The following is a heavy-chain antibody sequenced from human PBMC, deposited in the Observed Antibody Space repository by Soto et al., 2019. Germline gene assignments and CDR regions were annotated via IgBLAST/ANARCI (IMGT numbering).Heavy chain of an antibody. D-gene: IGHD3-10*02. CDR1: GYSFSDYA. CDR3: ARYYYARAHYDDHFDY. V-gene: IGHV1-3*04. J-gene: IGHJ4*02. CDR2: INIGSGTT. Sequence: QVKLVQSGAEVRKPGASVKVSCETSGYSFSDYAIHWVRQAPGQGLEWMGWINIGSGTTKYSQRFQGRLTITTDTSASAAYMEMRSLRSEDTATYYCARYYYARAHYDDHFDYWGQGTLVTVSS.